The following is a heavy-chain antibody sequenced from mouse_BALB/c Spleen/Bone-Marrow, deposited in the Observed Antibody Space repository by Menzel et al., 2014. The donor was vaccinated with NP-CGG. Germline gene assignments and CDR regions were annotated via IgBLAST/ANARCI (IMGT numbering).Heavy chain of an antibody. CDR3: GRSVYGSFDS. V-gene: IGHV1-37*01. CDR1: GYSFTSYL. D-gene: IGHD2-1*01. CDR2: INPYNSDA. Sequence: EVILVESGPELVKPGTSVKISCKASGYSFTSYLMNWVKQSHGKSLEWIGRINPYNSDAFYNPKFKGKATLTVDKSSSTAHMDLLSLTSEDSAVYYCGRSVYGSFDSWGQGTTLTVSS. J-gene: IGHJ2*01.